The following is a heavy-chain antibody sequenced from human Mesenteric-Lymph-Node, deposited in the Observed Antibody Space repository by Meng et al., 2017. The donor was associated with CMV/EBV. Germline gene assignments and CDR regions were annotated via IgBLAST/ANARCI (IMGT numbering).Heavy chain of an antibody. J-gene: IGHJ6*02. D-gene: IGHD6-19*01. Sequence: GGSLRLSCAASGFTFSSYWMSWVRQAPEKGLEWVANIKQGGSEKYYVDSVKGRFTISRDNAQNSLYLQMNSLRAEDTAVYYCARWGYSSGYYYYYGMDVWGQGTTVTVSS. CDR3: ARWGYSSGYYYYYGMDV. V-gene: IGHV3-7*01. CDR1: GFTFSSYW. CDR2: IKQGGSEK.